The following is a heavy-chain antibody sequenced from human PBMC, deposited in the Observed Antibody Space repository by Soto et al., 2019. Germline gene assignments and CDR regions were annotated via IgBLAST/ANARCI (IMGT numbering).Heavy chain of an antibody. Sequence: QVQLVQSGAEVQKPGSSVKVSCKASGGTFSSYAISWVRQAPGQGLEWMGGIIPIFGTANYAQKFQGRVTITADKSTSTAYMERSSLRSEDTAVYYCARTYYYDSSGYYGYFDYWGQGTLVTVSS. J-gene: IGHJ4*02. CDR2: IIPIFGTA. CDR1: GGTFSSYA. CDR3: ARTYYYDSSGYYGYFDY. V-gene: IGHV1-69*06. D-gene: IGHD3-22*01.